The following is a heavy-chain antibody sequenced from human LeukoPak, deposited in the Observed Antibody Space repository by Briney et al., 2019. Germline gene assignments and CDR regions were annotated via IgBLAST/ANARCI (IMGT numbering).Heavy chain of an antibody. Sequence: GASVKVSCKASGYTFTSYDINWVRQATGQGLEWMGWMNPNSGNTGYAQKFQGRVTMTRNTSISTAYMELSSLRSEDTAVYNCARGGGYCSGGSCYDYYGMDVWGQGTTVTVSS. CDR1: GYTFTSYD. J-gene: IGHJ6*02. CDR3: ARGGGYCSGGSCYDYYGMDV. V-gene: IGHV1-8*01. D-gene: IGHD2-15*01. CDR2: MNPNSGNT.